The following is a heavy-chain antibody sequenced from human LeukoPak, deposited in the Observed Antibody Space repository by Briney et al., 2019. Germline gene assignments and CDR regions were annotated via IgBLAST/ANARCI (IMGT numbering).Heavy chain of an antibody. Sequence: SETLSLTCAVYGGSFSGYYWSWIRQPPGKGLEWIGEIKHSGSTNYNPSLKCRVTMSVDTSKNQFSLKLTSVTASDTAVYYCARGSYYGSGSYYNRAYYFDYWGQGTLVTVSS. D-gene: IGHD3-10*01. J-gene: IGHJ4*02. V-gene: IGHV4-34*01. CDR2: IKHSGST. CDR1: GGSFSGYY. CDR3: ARGSYYGSGSYYNRAYYFDY.